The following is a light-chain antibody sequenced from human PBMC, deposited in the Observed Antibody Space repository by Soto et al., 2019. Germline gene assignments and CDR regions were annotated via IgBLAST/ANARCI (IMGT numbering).Light chain of an antibody. J-gene: IGLJ1*01. Sequence: QSALTQPRSVSGSPGQSVTMSCTGTSSDVGGYNYVSWYQQHPGKAPKLMIYDVSKRPSGVPDRFSGSKSGNTASLTISGLQAEDEADYYCCSYAGSYTFYVFGTGTKVTVL. CDR3: CSYAGSYTFYV. V-gene: IGLV2-11*01. CDR2: DVS. CDR1: SSDVGGYNY.